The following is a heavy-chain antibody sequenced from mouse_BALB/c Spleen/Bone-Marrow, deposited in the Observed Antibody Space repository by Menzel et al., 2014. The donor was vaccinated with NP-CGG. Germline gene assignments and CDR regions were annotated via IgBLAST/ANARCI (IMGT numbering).Heavy chain of an antibody. Sequence: DVHLAESGPDLVKPSQSLSLTCTVTGYPITSGYSWHWIRQFPGNKLEWMGYIHYSGSTNYNPSLKSRISITRDTSKNQFFLQLISVTTEDTATYYCARGENYGYDGFAYWGQGTLVTVSA. J-gene: IGHJ3*01. CDR1: GYPITSGYS. CDR2: IHYSGST. CDR3: ARGENYGYDGFAY. D-gene: IGHD2-2*01. V-gene: IGHV3-1*02.